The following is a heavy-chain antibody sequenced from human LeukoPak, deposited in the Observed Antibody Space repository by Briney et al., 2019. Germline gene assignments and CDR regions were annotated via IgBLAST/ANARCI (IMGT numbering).Heavy chain of an antibody. V-gene: IGHV4-34*01. CDR1: GGSFSGYY. CDR2: INHSGST. CDR3: AVTFHNPFDY. D-gene: IGHD2/OR15-2a*01. J-gene: IGHJ4*02. Sequence: PSETLSLTCAVYGGSFSGYYWCWIRHPPGKGLEWVGEINHSGSTNYNPSLKSRVTISVDTSKNQSSLKLSSVTAADTAVYYCAVTFHNPFDYWGQGTLVTVSS.